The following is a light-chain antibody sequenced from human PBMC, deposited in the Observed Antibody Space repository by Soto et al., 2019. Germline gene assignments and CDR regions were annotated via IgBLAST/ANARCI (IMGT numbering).Light chain of an antibody. J-gene: IGKJ1*01. V-gene: IGKV3-15*01. CDR1: QYVSNK. CDR3: QQYNNWPPWT. CDR2: GAS. Sequence: EIVMTQSPATLSVSPGEPASLSCRASQYVSNKVARYQQEPGQAPRLLILGASTRATGVPARFSGRGSGTEFTLTISSLQSEDFAVYYCQQYNNWPPWTFGQGTKV.